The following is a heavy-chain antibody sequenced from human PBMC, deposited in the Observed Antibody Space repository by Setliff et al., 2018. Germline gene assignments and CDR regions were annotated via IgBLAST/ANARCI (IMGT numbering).Heavy chain of an antibody. D-gene: IGHD3-10*01. CDR3: ARSLGSGSYYNSRPFYSDY. CDR1: GDSISSTSYQ. J-gene: IGHJ4*02. V-gene: IGHV4-39*01. Sequence: SETLSLTCTVSGDSISSTSYQWGWVRQPPGKGLEWIGSIYYTGTAYYNPSLKSRVTISVDTSKNQFSLKLTSVTAADTAVYYCARSLGSGSYYNSRPFYSDYWGQGALVTVSS. CDR2: IYYTGTA.